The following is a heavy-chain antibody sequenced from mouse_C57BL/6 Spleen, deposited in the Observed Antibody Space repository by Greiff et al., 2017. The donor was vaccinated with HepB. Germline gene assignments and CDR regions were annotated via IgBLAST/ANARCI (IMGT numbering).Heavy chain of an antibody. CDR2: IYPGSGNT. CDR1: GYSFTSYY. CDR3: ARFDYDYDLFDY. Sequence: QVQLQQSGPELVKPGASVKISCKASGYSFTSYYIHWVKQRPGQGLEWIGWIYPGSGNTKYNEKFKGKATLTADTSSSTAYMQLSSLTSEDSAVYYCARFDYDYDLFDYWGQGTTLTVSS. J-gene: IGHJ2*01. D-gene: IGHD2-4*01. V-gene: IGHV1-66*01.